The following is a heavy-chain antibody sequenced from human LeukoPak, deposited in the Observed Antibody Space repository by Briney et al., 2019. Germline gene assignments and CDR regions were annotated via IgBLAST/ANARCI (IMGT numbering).Heavy chain of an antibody. D-gene: IGHD3-3*01. CDR3: ASSYYDFWSGYYTDYNWFDP. CDR2: ISSSSSYI. J-gene: IGHJ5*02. Sequence: PGGSLRLSCAASGFTFSSYSMNWVRQAPGKGLEWVSSISSSSSYIYYADSVKGRFTISRDNSKNTLYLQMNSLRAEDAAVYYCASSYYDFWSGYYTDYNWFDPWGQGTLVTVSS. V-gene: IGHV3-21*04. CDR1: GFTFSSYS.